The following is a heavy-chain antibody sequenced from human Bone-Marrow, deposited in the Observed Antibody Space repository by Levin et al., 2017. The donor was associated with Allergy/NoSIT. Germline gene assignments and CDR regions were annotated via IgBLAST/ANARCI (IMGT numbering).Heavy chain of an antibody. D-gene: IGHD2/OR15-2a*01. CDR2: ISHSGHT. CDR3: ARGSSTTSRLRFDV. J-gene: IGHJ4*02. Sequence: KASETLSLTCGVSGGSLSGYFWSWIRQPPGKGLEWIGEISHSGHTNYKPSLKSRVAISVDTSKNQVSLNLTSATAADTALYFCARGSSTTSRLRFDVWGQGTLVAVSS. V-gene: IGHV4-34*01. CDR1: GGSLSGYF.